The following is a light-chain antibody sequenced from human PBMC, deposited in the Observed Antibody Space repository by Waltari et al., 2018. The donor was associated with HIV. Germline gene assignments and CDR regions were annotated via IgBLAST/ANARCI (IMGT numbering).Light chain of an antibody. V-gene: IGKV2-29*02. Sequence: EIVMTQTPLSLSVTPGQPASISCKSSQSLLHSDGKTYLYWYLQRPGQPPQPLMYEVSTRFAGVPDRFSGSGSGTDFTLRISRVEAEDVGVYYCMQGLQSPRTFAQGTKVEIK. CDR3: MQGLQSPRT. J-gene: IGKJ1*01. CDR2: EVS. CDR1: QSLLHSDGKTY.